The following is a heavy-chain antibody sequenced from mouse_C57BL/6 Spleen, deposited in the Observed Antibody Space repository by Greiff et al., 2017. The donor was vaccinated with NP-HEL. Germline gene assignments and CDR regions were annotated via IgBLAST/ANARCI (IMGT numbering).Heavy chain of an antibody. CDR2: ISDGGSYT. CDR1: GFTFSSYA. J-gene: IGHJ4*01. V-gene: IGHV5-4*03. D-gene: IGHD2-4*01. CDR3: ARALLYDYDGEDDFYYYAMDY. Sequence: EVKVVESGGGLVKPGGSLKLSCAASGFTFSSYAMSWVRQTPEKRLEWVATISDGGSYTYYPDNVKGRFTISRDNAKNNPYLQMSHLKSEDTAMYYCARALLYDYDGEDDFYYYAMDYWGQGTSVTVSS.